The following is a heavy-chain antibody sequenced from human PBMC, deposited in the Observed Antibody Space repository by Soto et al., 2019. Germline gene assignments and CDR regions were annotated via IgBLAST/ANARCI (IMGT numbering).Heavy chain of an antibody. V-gene: IGHV3-23*01. D-gene: IGHD2-8*01. Sequence: EVQLLESGGGLVQPGGSLRLSCTASGFTFNRHAMTWVRQAPGKGLEWVSGLSDRGGSIYYADSVKGRFTISRDNSTTTLFLQMTTLIAEDTAVYYCAQLSSARYAGFFHLWCQKTLVTVSS. CDR2: LSDRGGSI. J-gene: IGHJ5*02. CDR1: GFTFNRHA. CDR3: AQLSSARYAGFFHL.